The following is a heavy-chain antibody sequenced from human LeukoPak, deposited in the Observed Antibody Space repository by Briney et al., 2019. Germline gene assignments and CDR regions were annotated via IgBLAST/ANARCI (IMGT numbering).Heavy chain of an antibody. CDR2: VYHSGST. J-gene: IGHJ3*02. CDR3: ARLGAVSDAFDI. CDR1: GGSISSHY. Sequence: SETLSLTYTVSGGSISSHYSSWIRQPPGKGPEWLGYVYHSGSTNYNPSLKSRVTISVDTSKKQFSLKVTPVTAADTAVYYCARLGAVSDAFDIWGQGTMVTVSS. V-gene: IGHV4-59*08. D-gene: IGHD3-16*01.